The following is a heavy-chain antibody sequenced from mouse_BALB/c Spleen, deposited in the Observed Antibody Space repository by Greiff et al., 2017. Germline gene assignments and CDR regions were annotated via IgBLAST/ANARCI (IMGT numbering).Heavy chain of an antibody. J-gene: IGHJ2*01. CDR2: IYPGNSDT. V-gene: IGHV1-5*01. Sequence: VQLQQSGTVLARPGASVKMSCKASGYTFTSYWMHWVIQRPGQGLEWIGAIYPGNSDTSYNQKFKGKAKLTAVTSTSTAYMELSSLTNEDSAVYYCTKLLGLYYFDYWGQGTTLTVSS. CDR1: GYTFTSYW. D-gene: IGHD4-1*01. CDR3: TKLLGLYYFDY.